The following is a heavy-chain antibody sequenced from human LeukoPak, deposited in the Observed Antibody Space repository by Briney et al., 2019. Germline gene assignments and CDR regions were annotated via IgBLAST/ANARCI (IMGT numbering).Heavy chain of an antibody. CDR3: AKGASYNGAYYNDY. V-gene: IGHV3-30*18. CDR1: GFTFSSYG. CDR2: ISYDGSDK. D-gene: IGHD3-3*01. J-gene: IGHJ4*02. Sequence: GGSLRLSCAASGFTFSSYGMHWVRQAPGRGLEWVAVISYDGSDKYYVDSVKGRFTISRDNSENTLYLQMSSLRTEDTAVYYCAKGASYNGAYYNDYWGQGTLVTVSS.